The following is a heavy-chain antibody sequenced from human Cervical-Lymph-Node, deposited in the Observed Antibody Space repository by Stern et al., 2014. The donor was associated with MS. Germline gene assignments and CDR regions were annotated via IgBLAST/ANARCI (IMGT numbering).Heavy chain of an antibody. CDR2: INPNTGGK. J-gene: IGHJ6*02. D-gene: IGHD3-3*01. CDR3: ARDQRGITIFGVVTDYYYLGMDV. Sequence: VQLLQSGAEVKKPGASVKVSCKTSGYIFTGYYIHWVRQAPGQGLEWMAWINPNTGGKKYAQKFQGRVTMSRDTSISTAYVELSSLTSDDTAVYYCARDQRGITIFGVVTDYYYLGMDVWGQGTPVTVSS. CDR1: GYIFTGYY. V-gene: IGHV1-2*02.